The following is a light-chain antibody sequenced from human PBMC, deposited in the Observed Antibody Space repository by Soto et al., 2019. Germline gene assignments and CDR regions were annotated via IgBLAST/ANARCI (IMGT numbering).Light chain of an antibody. CDR3: QTWDTGIVV. CDR1: SGHSSYA. V-gene: IGLV4-69*01. J-gene: IGLJ2*01. CDR2: LNSDGSH. Sequence: QPVLTQSPSASASLGASVKLTCTLSSGHSSYAIAWHQQQPEKGPRYSVRLNSDGSHSKGDGIPDRFSGSSSGAERYLTISSLRSEDEADYYCQTWDTGIVVFGGGTKLTVL.